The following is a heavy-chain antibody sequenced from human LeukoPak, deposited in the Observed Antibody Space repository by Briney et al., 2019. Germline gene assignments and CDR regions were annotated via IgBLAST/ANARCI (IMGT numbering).Heavy chain of an antibody. V-gene: IGHV1-8*01. CDR3: ATGAGRYYPLDY. D-gene: IGHD1-26*01. J-gene: IGHJ4*02. CDR2: MNPNSGNT. Sequence: ASVKVSCKASGYTFTSYDINWVRQATGQGLEWMGWMNPNSGNTGYAQKFQGRVTMTRNTSISTAYMELSSLRSEDTAVYYCATGAGRYYPLDYWGQGTLVTVSS. CDR1: GYTFTSYD.